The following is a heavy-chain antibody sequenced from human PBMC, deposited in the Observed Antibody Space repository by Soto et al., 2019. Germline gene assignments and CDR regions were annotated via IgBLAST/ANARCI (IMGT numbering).Heavy chain of an antibody. CDR2: ISNSGAMT. CDR1: GFTFIRYS. Sequence: PGGSLRLSCAVSGFTFIRYSMNWVRQAPGKGLQWISFISNSGAMTNYADSVKGRFTISRDNAKNELYLEMNSLRDEDTAVYYCVPDVVVIASYVAEWGQGTLVTVSS. J-gene: IGHJ4*02. CDR3: VPDVVVIASYVAE. V-gene: IGHV3-48*02. D-gene: IGHD2-21*01.